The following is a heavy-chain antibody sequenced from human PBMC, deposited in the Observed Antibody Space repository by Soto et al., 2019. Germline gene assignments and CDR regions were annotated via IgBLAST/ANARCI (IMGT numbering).Heavy chain of an antibody. Sequence: AASVKVSCKASGYTFTSYSISWVRQAPGQGLEWMGWISAYNGNTNYAQKLQGRVTMTTDTSTSTAYMELRSLRSDDTAVYYCARVIAVGYYFDYWGKGTLVTVSS. CDR1: GYTFTSYS. CDR2: ISAYNGNT. V-gene: IGHV1-18*01. D-gene: IGHD6-19*01. J-gene: IGHJ4*02. CDR3: ARVIAVGYYFDY.